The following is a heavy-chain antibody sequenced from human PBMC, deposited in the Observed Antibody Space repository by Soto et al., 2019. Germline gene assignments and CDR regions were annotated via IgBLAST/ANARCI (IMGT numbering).Heavy chain of an antibody. J-gene: IGHJ4*02. Sequence: QVQLVESGGGVVQPGRSLRLSCAASGFTFSSYGMHWVRQAPGKGLEWVAVISYDGSNKYYADSVKGRFTISRDNSKNTLYLQMNSLRAEDTAVYYCAKDLLGHYDILTGYYMGGFDYWGQGTLVTVSS. V-gene: IGHV3-30*18. D-gene: IGHD3-9*01. CDR3: AKDLLGHYDILTGYYMGGFDY. CDR2: ISYDGSNK. CDR1: GFTFSSYG.